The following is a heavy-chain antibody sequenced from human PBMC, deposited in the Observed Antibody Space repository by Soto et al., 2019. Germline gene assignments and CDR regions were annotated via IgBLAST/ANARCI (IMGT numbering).Heavy chain of an antibody. Sequence: GASVKVSCKASGYTFTSYGISWVRQAPGQGPEWMGWISPYNDDTKYAQKLQGRVTMTTDTSTSTAYMELRSLRSDDTAVYYCARGTTEGPLPPDYWGQGTLVTVSS. V-gene: IGHV1-18*01. D-gene: IGHD1-1*01. CDR2: ISPYNDDT. J-gene: IGHJ4*02. CDR3: ARGTTEGPLPPDY. CDR1: GYTFTSYG.